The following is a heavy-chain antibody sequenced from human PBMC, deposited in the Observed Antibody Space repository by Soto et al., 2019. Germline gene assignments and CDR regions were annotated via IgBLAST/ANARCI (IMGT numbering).Heavy chain of an antibody. Sequence: QVQLVQSGAEVKKPGPSVKVSCKASGYTFFTYGITWVRQAPGQGLEWMGWISTYDGNTDYAQKLQGRVTMTTDTSTRTAYMELRSLRSDDTAVYYCARKSSSSSWFDPWGQGTLVTVSS. CDR2: ISTYDGNT. CDR1: GYTFFTYG. D-gene: IGHD6-6*01. CDR3: ARKSSSSSWFDP. V-gene: IGHV1-18*01. J-gene: IGHJ5*02.